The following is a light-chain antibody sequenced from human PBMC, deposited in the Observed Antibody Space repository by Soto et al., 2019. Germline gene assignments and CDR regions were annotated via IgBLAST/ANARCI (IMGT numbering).Light chain of an antibody. J-gene: IGKJ2*01. CDR1: QSLTSW. CDR3: QQYNSYSTT. Sequence: DIQMTQSPSTLSASVGDRVTITCRASQSLTSWLAWYQQKPGKAPKLLIHDASSLESLVPSRFSGSGSGTEFTLTISSLQPDDFATYYCQQYNSYSTTFGQGTKLEIK. V-gene: IGKV1-5*01. CDR2: DAS.